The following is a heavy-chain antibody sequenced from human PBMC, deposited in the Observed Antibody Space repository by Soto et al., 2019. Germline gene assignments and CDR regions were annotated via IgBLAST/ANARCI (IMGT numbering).Heavy chain of an antibody. CDR3: AREAIAAADWYYYYYGMDV. Sequence: SETLSLTCTVSGGSISSYYWSWIRQPPGKGLEWIGYIYYSGSTNYNPSLKSRVTISVDTSKNQFSLKLSSVTAADTAVYYCAREAIAAADWYYYYYGMDVWGQGTAVTVSS. CDR1: GGSISSYY. J-gene: IGHJ6*02. V-gene: IGHV4-59*01. CDR2: IYYSGST. D-gene: IGHD6-13*01.